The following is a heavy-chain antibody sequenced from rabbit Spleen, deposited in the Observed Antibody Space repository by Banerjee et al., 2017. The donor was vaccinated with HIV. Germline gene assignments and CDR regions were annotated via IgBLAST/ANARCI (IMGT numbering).Heavy chain of an antibody. J-gene: IGHJ6*01. CDR3: ARDGSGTSFSTYGMDL. Sequence: QELVESAGGLVNPGGSLTLTCTASGFSLSSYYMNWVRQAPGKGLEWIGYIDPVFGITYYANWVNGRFSISRENAQNTVFLQMTSLTAADTATYFCARDGSGTSFSTYGMDLWGPGTLVTVS. CDR1: GFSLSSYY. D-gene: IGHD8-1*01. CDR2: IDPVFGIT. V-gene: IGHV1S7*01.